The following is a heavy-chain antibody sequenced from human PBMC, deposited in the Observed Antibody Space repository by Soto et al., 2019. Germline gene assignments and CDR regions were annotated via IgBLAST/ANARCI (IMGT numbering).Heavy chain of an antibody. CDR2: IYYSGST. CDR3: AREGGADIVATIGFDY. CDR1: GGSISSGDYY. Sequence: PSETLSLTCTVSGGSISSGDYYWSWIRQPPGKGLEWIWYIYYSGSTYYNPSLKSRVTISVDKSKNQFSLKLSSVTAADTAVYYCAREGGADIVATIGFDYWGQGTLVTVSS. J-gene: IGHJ4*02. V-gene: IGHV4-30-4*01. D-gene: IGHD5-12*01.